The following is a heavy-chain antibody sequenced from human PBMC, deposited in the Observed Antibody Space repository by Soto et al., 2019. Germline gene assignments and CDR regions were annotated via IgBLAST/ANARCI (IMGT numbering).Heavy chain of an antibody. D-gene: IGHD3-10*01. V-gene: IGHV4-59*01. CDR1: GGSISSYY. CDR3: AGASMVRGLFDY. CDR2: IYYSGST. Sequence: SETLSLTCTVSGGSISSYYWSWIRQPPGKGLEWIGYIYYSGSTNYNPSLKSRVTISVDTSKNQFSLKLSSVTAADTAVYYCAGASMVRGLFDYWGQGTLVTVSS. J-gene: IGHJ4*02.